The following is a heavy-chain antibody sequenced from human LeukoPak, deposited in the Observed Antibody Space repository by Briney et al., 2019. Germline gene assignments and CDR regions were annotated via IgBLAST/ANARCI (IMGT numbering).Heavy chain of an antibody. V-gene: IGHV3-9*01. D-gene: IGHD3-22*01. CDR1: GSTFDDYA. CDR2: LNWNSGSV. J-gene: IGHJ4*02. Sequence: RPGGSLRLSCAASGSTFDDYAMHWVRQAPGKGLEWVSGLNWNSGSVGYADSVKGRFTISRDNAKNSLYLQMNSLRPEDTAFYYCVKDMSYYYDSRGRYWGFDSWGQGTLVTVSS. CDR3: VKDMSYYYDSRGRYWGFDS.